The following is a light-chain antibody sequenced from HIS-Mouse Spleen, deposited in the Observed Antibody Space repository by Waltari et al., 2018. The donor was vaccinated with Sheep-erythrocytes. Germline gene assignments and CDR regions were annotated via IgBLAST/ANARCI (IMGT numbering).Light chain of an antibody. CDR3: QAWDSSIVV. J-gene: IGLJ2*01. CDR2: EGS. CDR1: SSDVGSYNL. V-gene: IGLV2-14*02. Sequence: QSALTQPASVSGSPGQSITISCTGTSSDVGSYNLVSWYQQHPGKAPKLMIYEGSKRPSGVSNRFSGSNSGNTATLTISGTQAMDEADYYCQAWDSSIVVFGGGTKLTVL.